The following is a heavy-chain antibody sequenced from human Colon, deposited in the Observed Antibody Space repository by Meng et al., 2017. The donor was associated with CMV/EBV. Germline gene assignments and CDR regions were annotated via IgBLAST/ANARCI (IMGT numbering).Heavy chain of an antibody. CDR3: AKVLYIAAVAEGFDI. J-gene: IGHJ3*02. CDR2: ISWNSGSI. V-gene: IGHV3-9*03. Sequence: GGSLRLSCAVSGFTFDDYAMHWVRQSPGKGLEWVSSISWNSGSICYAGSVKRRFTISRDNAKNSLYLQMNSPRAEDMALYYSAKVLYIAAVAEGFDIWGQGTLVTVSS. D-gene: IGHD6-13*01. CDR1: GFTFDDYA.